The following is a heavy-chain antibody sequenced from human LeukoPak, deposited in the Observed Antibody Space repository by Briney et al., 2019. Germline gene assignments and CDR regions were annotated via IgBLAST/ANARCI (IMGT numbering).Heavy chain of an antibody. CDR1: GFTFSSYA. Sequence: GGSLRLSCAASGFTFSSYAMHWVRQAPGKRLEWVAVISYDGSNKYYADSVKGRFTISRDNSKNTLHLQMNSPRAEDTAVYYCARDPYTSSGWVRAAPSDYWGQGTLVTVSS. D-gene: IGHD6-19*01. J-gene: IGHJ4*02. CDR3: ARDPYTSSGWVRAAPSDY. CDR2: ISYDGSNK. V-gene: IGHV3-30-3*01.